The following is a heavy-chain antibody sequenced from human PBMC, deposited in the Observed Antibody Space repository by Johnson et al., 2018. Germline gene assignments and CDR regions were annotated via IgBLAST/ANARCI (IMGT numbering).Heavy chain of an antibody. CDR2: ISYYGSNK. V-gene: IGHV3-30-3*01. CDR3: ARGGYYDSSGYYGVAFDI. D-gene: IGHD3-22*01. Sequence: QVQLVESGGGVVQHGRSLRLSCAASGFTFSSYAMHWVRQAPGKGLEWVAVISYYGSNKYYADSVKGRFTISRDKSKNTLYLQLNSRRAEDTAVYYCARGGYYDSSGYYGVAFDIWGQGTMVTVSS. J-gene: IGHJ3*02. CDR1: GFTFSSYA.